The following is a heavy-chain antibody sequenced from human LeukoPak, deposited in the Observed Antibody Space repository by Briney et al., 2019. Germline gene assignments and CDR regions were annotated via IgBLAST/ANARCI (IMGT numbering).Heavy chain of an antibody. CDR2: INQDGSEK. CDR3: ARDPPDY. Sequence: PGGSLRLSCAGSGFIFGSYWMSWVRQAPGKGLEWVANINQDGSEKYYVDSVNGRFTISRDNAKNSLYLQMNSLRAEDSAVYYCARDPPDYWGQGTLVTVSS. V-gene: IGHV3-7*01. CDR1: GFIFGSYW. J-gene: IGHJ4*02.